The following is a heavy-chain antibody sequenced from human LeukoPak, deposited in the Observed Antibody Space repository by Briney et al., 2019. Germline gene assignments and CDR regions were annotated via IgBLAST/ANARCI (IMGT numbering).Heavy chain of an antibody. V-gene: IGHV4-39*01. J-gene: IGHJ4*02. CDR2: IYYSGST. CDR3: ARTSGYYEYILGY. Sequence: SETLSLTCTVSGGSISSSSYYWGWIRQPPGKGPEWIGSIYYSGSTYYNPSLKSRVTISVDTSKNQFSLKLSSVTAADTAVYYCARTSGYYEYILGYWGQGTLVTVSS. CDR1: GGSISSSSYY. D-gene: IGHD3-22*01.